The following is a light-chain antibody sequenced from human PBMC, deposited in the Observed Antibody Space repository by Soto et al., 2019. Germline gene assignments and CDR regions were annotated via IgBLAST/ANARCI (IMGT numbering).Light chain of an antibody. CDR3: QQYGSSRT. J-gene: IGKJ1*01. V-gene: IGKV3-20*01. CDR1: QSVDSNY. Sequence: RVLTQSPGTLSLSPGEEATLSCRASQSVDSNYLAWYQQNPGQAPRLLSYGASTRATGIPDRFSGSGSGTDFTLTISRLEPEDFAVYYCQQYGSSRTFGQGTKV. CDR2: GAS.